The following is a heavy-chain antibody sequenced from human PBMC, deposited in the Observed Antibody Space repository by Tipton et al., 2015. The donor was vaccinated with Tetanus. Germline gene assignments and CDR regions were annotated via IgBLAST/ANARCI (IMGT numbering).Heavy chain of an antibody. J-gene: IGHJ6*02. CDR3: ARLILGRSKEVAGIRYYYYYGLDV. CDR2: VIYDGTS. D-gene: IGHD6-19*01. Sequence: TLSLTCTVSGGSLRSGDHYWSWIRQPPGKGLEWLGDVIYDGTSYYNPSLNSRVKISLDTSMNQVSLTLTSVTAADTALYYCARLILGRSKEVAGIRYYYYYGLDVWGQGTTVTVTS. CDR1: GGSLRSGDHY. V-gene: IGHV4-61*08.